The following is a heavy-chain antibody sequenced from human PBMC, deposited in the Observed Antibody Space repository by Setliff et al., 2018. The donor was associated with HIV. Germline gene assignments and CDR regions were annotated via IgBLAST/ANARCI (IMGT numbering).Heavy chain of an antibody. J-gene: IGHJ3*02. V-gene: IGHV1-2*06. CDR3: ARDGYYDSSGYSAFDI. D-gene: IGHD3-22*01. CDR1: GYTFTDYY. Sequence: ASVKVSCKASGYTFTDYYMHWVRQAPGQGLEWMGRINPNNGGTNYAQKFQGRVTMTRDTSISTAYMELSRLRSDDTAVYYCARDGYYDSSGYSAFDIWGQGTMVTVSS. CDR2: INPNNGGT.